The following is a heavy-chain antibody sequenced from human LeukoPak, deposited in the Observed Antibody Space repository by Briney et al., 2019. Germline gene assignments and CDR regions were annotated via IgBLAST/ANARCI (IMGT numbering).Heavy chain of an antibody. J-gene: IGHJ4*02. CDR2: IIPILGIA. Sequence: ASVKVSCKASGGTFSSYAISWVRQAPGQGLEWMGRIIPILGIANYAQKFQGRVTITADKSTSTAYMELSSLRSEDTAVYYCARVDFRLAAAWRYWGQGTLVTVSS. CDR1: GGTFSSYA. CDR3: ARVDFRLAAAWRY. D-gene: IGHD6-13*01. V-gene: IGHV1-69*04.